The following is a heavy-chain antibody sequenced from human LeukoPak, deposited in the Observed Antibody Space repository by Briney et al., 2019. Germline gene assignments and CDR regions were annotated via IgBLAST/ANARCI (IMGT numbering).Heavy chain of an antibody. J-gene: IGHJ6*03. D-gene: IGHD2-2*01. CDR3: ARDATPYCSSTSCYSPFYYYYYYMDV. CDR2: ISAYNGNT. CDR1: GYTFTSYG. Sequence: ASVKVSCKASGYTFTSYGISWVRQAPGQGLEWMGWISAYNGNTNYAQKLQGRVTMTTDTSTSTAYMELRSLRSDDTAVYYCARDATPYCSSTSCYSPFYYYYYYMDVWGKGTTVTVSS. V-gene: IGHV1-18*01.